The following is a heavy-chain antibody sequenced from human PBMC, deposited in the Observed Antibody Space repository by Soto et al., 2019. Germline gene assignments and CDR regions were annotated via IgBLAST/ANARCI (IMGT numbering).Heavy chain of an antibody. J-gene: IGHJ4*02. CDR2: INSDGSST. CDR3: APGSSGSLDY. Sequence: GCLTLSSAPSALTFTIYLVHWVRQAPGKGLVSVSHINSDGSSTSYADSVKGRFTIYRDNAKNTLYLQMNSLRAEYTDVYYCAPGSSGSLDYWAQGILVTVPQ. D-gene: IGHD1-26*01. V-gene: IGHV3-74*01. CDR1: ALTFTIYL.